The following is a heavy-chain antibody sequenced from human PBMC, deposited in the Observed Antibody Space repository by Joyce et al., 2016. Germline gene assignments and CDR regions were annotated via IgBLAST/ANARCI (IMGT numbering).Heavy chain of an antibody. D-gene: IGHD4-17*01. Sequence: EVQLEESGGGLVQPGGSLRLSCAASGFTFSSYWMHWVRQAPGKGLVWVSRITYDGSGTNYADSVRGRFTFSRDNAKNTLYLQMHNLRDEDTAVYYCARVGATWFDPWGQGTLVTVSS. CDR1: GFTFSSYW. J-gene: IGHJ5*02. CDR3: ARVGATWFDP. CDR2: ITYDGSGT. V-gene: IGHV3-74*01.